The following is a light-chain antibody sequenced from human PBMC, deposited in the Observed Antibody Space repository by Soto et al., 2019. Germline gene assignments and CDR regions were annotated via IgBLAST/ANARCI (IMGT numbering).Light chain of an antibody. J-gene: IGLJ3*02. CDR2: EVT. CDR3: SSYSASNNFYFV. Sequence: QSALTQPPSASGSPGQPVTISCTGTRSDVGGYNYVSWYQQYPGRAPKLMIYEVTKRPSGVPDRFSGSKSGNTASLTGSGLQAEDELDYYCSSYSASNNFYFVFGGGTKLTVL. V-gene: IGLV2-8*01. CDR1: RSDVGGYNY.